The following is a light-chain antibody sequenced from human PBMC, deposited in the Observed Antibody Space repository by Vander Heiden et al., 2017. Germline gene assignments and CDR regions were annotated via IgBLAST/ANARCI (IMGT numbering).Light chain of an antibody. J-gene: IGKJ2*01. CDR1: QSISSW. CDR2: KAS. CDR3: QQYNSYSYT. Sequence: DIQMTQPTSPLSTPVVDRVTLTSPASQSISSWLAWYQQKPGRAPKLLIYKASTLESGVPSRFSGSGSGTEFTLTISSLQPDDFATYYCQQYNSYSYTFGQGTKLEIK. V-gene: IGKV1-5*03.